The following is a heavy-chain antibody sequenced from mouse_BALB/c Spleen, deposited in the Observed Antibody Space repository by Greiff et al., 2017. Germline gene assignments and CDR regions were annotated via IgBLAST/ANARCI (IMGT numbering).Heavy chain of an antibody. V-gene: IGHV5-9-3*01. Sequence: EVNVVESGGGLVKPGGSLKLSCAASGFTFSSYAMSWVRQTPEKRLEWVATISSGGSYTYYPDSVKGRFTISRDNAKNTLYLQMSSLRSEDTAMYYCARHYYGSSYYAMDYWGQGTSVTVSS. D-gene: IGHD1-1*01. J-gene: IGHJ4*01. CDR2: ISSGGSYT. CDR1: GFTFSSYA. CDR3: ARHYYGSSYYAMDY.